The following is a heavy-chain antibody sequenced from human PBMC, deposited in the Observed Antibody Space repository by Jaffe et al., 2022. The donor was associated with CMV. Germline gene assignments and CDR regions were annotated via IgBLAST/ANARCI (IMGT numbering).Heavy chain of an antibody. CDR2: IYYSGNT. D-gene: IGHD2-21*01. V-gene: IGHV4-39*01. CDR3: ARRGLLTGAFDV. CDR1: GGSIRTNSYY. Sequence: QVQLQESGPGRVKPSETLSLTCTVSGGSIRTNSYYWGWIRQPPGKGLEWIGNIYYSGNTYYNPSLKSRVSISVDTSKNQFSLKLSSVSAADTAVYYCARRGLLTGAFDVWGRGTMVSVSS. J-gene: IGHJ3*01.